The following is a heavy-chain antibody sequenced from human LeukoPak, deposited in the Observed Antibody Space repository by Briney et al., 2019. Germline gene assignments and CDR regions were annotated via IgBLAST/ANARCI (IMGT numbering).Heavy chain of an antibody. CDR2: IIPIFGTA. V-gene: IGHV1-69*13. Sequence: ASVKVSCKASGGTFSSYAISWVRQAPGQGLEWMGGIIPIFGTANYAQKFQGRVTITADESTSTAYMELSSLRSDDTAVYYCARDRVDTAMVASDYWGQGTLVTVSS. CDR3: ARDRVDTAMVASDY. CDR1: GGTFSSYA. J-gene: IGHJ4*02. D-gene: IGHD5-18*01.